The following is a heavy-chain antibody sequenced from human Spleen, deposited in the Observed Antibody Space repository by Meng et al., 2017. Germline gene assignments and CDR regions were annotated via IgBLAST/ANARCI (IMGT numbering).Heavy chain of an antibody. Sequence: ASVKVSCKASGCTFTSYYIHWVRQAPGQGLEWMGMINPSGGSTSYAQKSQGRVTMTRDTSTSTVYMELSSLRSEDTAVYYCARDLSGDSNNYWGQGTLVTVSS. CDR2: INPSGGST. CDR3: ARDLSGDSNNY. CDR1: GCTFTSYY. J-gene: IGHJ4*02. V-gene: IGHV1-46*01. D-gene: IGHD3-22*01.